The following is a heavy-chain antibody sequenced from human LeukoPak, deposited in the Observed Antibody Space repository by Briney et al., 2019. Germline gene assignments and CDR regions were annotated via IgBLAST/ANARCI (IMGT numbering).Heavy chain of an antibody. Sequence: GGSLRHSCTASGFTFSRSTMSWVRQAPGKGLEWVSCISSSSSYIYYADSVKGRFTISRDNAKNSLYLQLNSLRAEDTAVYYCARDLSPYFAPFDYWGQGTLVTVSS. CDR2: ISSSSSYI. CDR3: ARDLSPYFAPFDY. V-gene: IGHV3-21*01. J-gene: IGHJ4*02. D-gene: IGHD3-9*01. CDR1: GFTFSRST.